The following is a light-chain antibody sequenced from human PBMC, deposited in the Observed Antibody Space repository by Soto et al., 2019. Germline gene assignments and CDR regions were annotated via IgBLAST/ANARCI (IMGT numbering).Light chain of an antibody. Sequence: EIVMPQSPATLSVSPGERATLSCRASQSVSSNLAWYQQKPCQAHRLIIYGASTRATGIPARFSGSVSGTEFTLTIRRLQSEDFAVYYGQQYTNWPTITFGQGTRLEI. CDR1: QSVSSN. J-gene: IGKJ5*01. V-gene: IGKV3-15*01. CDR2: GAS. CDR3: QQYTNWPTIT.